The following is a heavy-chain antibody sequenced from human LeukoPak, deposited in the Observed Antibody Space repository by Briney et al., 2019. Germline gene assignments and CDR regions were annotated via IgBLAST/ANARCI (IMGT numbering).Heavy chain of an antibody. CDR2: IRYDGSNK. D-gene: IGHD3-16*01. Sequence: GGPLRLSCAASGFTFRNYGMHWVRQAPGKGLEWVAFIRYDGSNKYYADSVKGRFTISRDNAKNSLYLQMNSLRAEDTAVYFCAKSSREVMAMMDVWGKGTTVTVSS. J-gene: IGHJ6*04. CDR3: AKSSREVMAMMDV. V-gene: IGHV3-30*02. CDR1: GFTFRNYG.